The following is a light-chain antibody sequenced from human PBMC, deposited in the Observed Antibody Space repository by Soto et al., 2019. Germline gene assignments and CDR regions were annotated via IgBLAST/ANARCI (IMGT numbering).Light chain of an antibody. CDR1: QNINSY. J-gene: IGKJ1*01. Sequence: DIQMTQSPSSLSASVGDRVTITCRASQNINSYLNWYQQKPGKAPKLLIYAASNLQSGVPSRFSGSGSGTDFTLTISSLQPEDFATYYCQQSYSTPWTFGQGTKVDIK. V-gene: IGKV1-39*01. CDR2: AAS. CDR3: QQSYSTPWT.